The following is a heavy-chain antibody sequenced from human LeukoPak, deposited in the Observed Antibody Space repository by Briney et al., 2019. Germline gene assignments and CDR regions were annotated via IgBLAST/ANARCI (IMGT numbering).Heavy chain of an antibody. V-gene: IGHV3-23*01. Sequence: PGGSLRLSCAASGFTFSPYVMTWVRQAPGKGLEWVSAIRGSGGGTYYTDSEKGRFTISRDNSKNTLYLQMNSLRAEDTAVYYCATTPGAYDYYHTDVWGQGTTVTVSS. D-gene: IGHD2-2*01. CDR1: GFTFSPYV. CDR2: IRGSGGGT. J-gene: IGHJ6*02. CDR3: ATTPGAYDYYHTDV.